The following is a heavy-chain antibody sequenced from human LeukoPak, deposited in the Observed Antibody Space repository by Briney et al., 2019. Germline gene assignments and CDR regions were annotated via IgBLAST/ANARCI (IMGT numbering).Heavy chain of an antibody. J-gene: IGHJ6*03. CDR2: INWNGGST. Sequence: PGGSLRLSCAASGFTFDDYGMSWVRQAPGKGLEWVSGINWNGGSTGYADSVKGRFTISRDNAKNSLYLQMNSLRAEDTALYYCARDSGSGNSYFINLADHYYMDVWGKGTTVTVSS. D-gene: IGHD3-10*01. V-gene: IGHV3-20*04. CDR1: GFTFDDYG. CDR3: ARDSGSGNSYFINLADHYYMDV.